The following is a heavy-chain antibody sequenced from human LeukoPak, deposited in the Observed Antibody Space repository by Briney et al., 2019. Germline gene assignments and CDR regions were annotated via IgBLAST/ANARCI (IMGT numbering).Heavy chain of an antibody. CDR1: GASISSYY. J-gene: IGHJ6*02. V-gene: IGHV4-59*08. CDR3: ARSWAWGGYSIPYYYYYGMDV. CDR2: IYYSGST. D-gene: IGHD3-3*01. Sequence: SETLSLTCTVSGASISSYYWDWIRQSPGKGLEWIGYIYYSGSTNYNPSLKSRVTISVDTSKNQFSLKLSSVTAADTAVYYCARSWAWGGYSIPYYYYYGMDVWGQGTTVTVSS.